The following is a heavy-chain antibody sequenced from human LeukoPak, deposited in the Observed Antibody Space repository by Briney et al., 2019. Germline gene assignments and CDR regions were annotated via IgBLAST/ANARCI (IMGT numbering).Heavy chain of an antibody. CDR2: ISGSGDNT. CDR1: GFTFGDYA. V-gene: IGHV3-23*01. D-gene: IGHD2-21*02. J-gene: IGHJ4*02. CDR3: AKDFVVVPGNVNYFDY. Sequence: GGSLRLSCTASGFTFGDYAMSWVRQAPGKGLEWVSAISGSGDNTYYADSVKGRFTVSRDNSKNTLYVQMKSLRAEDTAVYYCAKDFVVVPGNVNYFDYWGQGTLVTVSS.